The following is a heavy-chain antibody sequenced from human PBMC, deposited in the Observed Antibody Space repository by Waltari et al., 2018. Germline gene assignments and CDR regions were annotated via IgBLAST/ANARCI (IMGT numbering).Heavy chain of an antibody. Sequence: EVQLLESGGDLEQPGGSLRISCVGSGFNFSNYAMNWVRQAPGKGMEWVSTMSGTGDYTYYADSVKGRFTISRDNSKNTVFLHMNNLRVEDTAIYFCAKDQAEWLVLDGYFDSWGQGTPVTVSS. CDR2: MSGTGDYT. V-gene: IGHV3-23*01. J-gene: IGHJ4*02. CDR1: GFNFSNYA. CDR3: AKDQAEWLVLDGYFDS. D-gene: IGHD6-19*01.